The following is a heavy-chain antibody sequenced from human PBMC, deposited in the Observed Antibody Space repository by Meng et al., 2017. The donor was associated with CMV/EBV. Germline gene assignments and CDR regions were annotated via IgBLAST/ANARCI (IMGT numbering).Heavy chain of an antibody. V-gene: IGHV1-18*01. D-gene: IGHD2-21*02. J-gene: IGHJ4*02. CDR2: ISGYNGQT. Sequence: QVQRVQSGEKVKKPGASVKVSCKASGYTFSSYGISWVRQAPGQGLEWMGWISGYNGQTKYAQKFQGRVTMTTDTPTSTAYMELRSLRSDDTAVYYCARAPIFSGGDCSHWGQGTLVTVSS. CDR1: GYTFSSYG. CDR3: ARAPIFSGGDCSH.